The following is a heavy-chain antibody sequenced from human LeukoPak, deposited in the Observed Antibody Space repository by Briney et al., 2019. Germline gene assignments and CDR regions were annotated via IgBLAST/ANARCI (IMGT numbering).Heavy chain of an antibody. CDR2: IYTSGST. J-gene: IGHJ5*02. Sequence: SQTLSLTCTVSGGSISSGSHYWSWIRQPAGKGLEWIGRIYTSGSTNYNPSLKSRVTISVDTSKNQFSLKLSSVTAADTAVYYCARESGGSGSYDANSFDPWGQGTLVTVSS. V-gene: IGHV4-61*02. CDR3: ARESGGSGSYDANSFDP. CDR1: GGSISSGSHY. D-gene: IGHD3-10*01.